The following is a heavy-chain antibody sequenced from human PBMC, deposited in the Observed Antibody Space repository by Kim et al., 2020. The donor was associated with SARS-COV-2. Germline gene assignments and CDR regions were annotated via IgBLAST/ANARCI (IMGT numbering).Heavy chain of an antibody. CDR3: AKTGEKDPAGCAYYDFWSCYSVTVTPPGYWFDP. CDR2: ISGSGGST. D-gene: IGHD3-3*01. J-gene: IGHJ5*02. V-gene: IGHV3-23*01. Sequence: GGSLRLSCAASGFTFSSYAMSWVRQAPGKGLEWVSAISGSGGSTYYADSVKGRFTISRDNSKNTLYLQMNSLRAEDTAVYYCAKTGEKDPAGCAYYDFWSCYSVTVTPPGYWFDPWGQGTPVTVSS. CDR1: GFTFSSYA.